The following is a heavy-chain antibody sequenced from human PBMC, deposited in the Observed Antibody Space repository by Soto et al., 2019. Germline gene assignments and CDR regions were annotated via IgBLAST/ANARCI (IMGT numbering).Heavy chain of an antibody. CDR3: ARDLGYCSGGSCGRYFDL. V-gene: IGHV3-23*01. D-gene: IGHD2-15*01. CDR1: GFTFSSYA. J-gene: IGHJ2*01. CDR2: ISGSGGST. Sequence: GGSLRLSCAASGFTFSSYAMSWVRQAPGKGLEWVSAISGSGGSTYYADSVKGRFTISRDNSKNTLYLQMNSLRAEDTAVYYCARDLGYCSGGSCGRYFDLWGRGTLVTVSS.